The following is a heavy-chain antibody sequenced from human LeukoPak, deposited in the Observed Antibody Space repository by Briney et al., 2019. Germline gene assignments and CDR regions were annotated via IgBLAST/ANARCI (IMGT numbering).Heavy chain of an antibody. D-gene: IGHD5-24*01. Sequence: SVTVSCKASGGSFNNYAISWVRQAPGQGLESMGRIIPIFGIANSAQKFQGRVTITADKSTNTAYMELSSLRSEDTAVYYCARDLEMATTLYWYFDLWGRGTLVTVSS. CDR3: ARDLEMATTLYWYFDL. V-gene: IGHV1-69*04. CDR2: IIPIFGIA. J-gene: IGHJ2*01. CDR1: GGSFNNYA.